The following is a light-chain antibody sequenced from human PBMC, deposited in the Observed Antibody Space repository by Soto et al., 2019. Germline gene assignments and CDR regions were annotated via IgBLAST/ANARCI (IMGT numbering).Light chain of an antibody. CDR2: EVS. V-gene: IGLV2-14*01. CDR3: SSYTSSDTHV. Sequence: QSVLTQPPSVSGAPGQRVTISCTGTSSDAGGYNYVSWHQLHPGKAPKLMLYEVSNRPSGLSNRLSRSKSVNTASLPVSPLQAEEEVFDYCSSYTSSDTHVLGTGTKGTVL. CDR1: SSDAGGYNY. J-gene: IGLJ1*01.